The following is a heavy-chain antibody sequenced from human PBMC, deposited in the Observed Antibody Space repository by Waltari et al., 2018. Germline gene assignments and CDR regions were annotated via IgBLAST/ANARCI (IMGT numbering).Heavy chain of an antibody. Sequence: QVQLVESGGGVVQPGRSLRLSCAASGFTFSSYAMHWVRQAPGKGLGWVAVISYDGSNKYYADSVKGRFTIARDNSKNTLYLQMNSLRAEDTAVYYCARDGDYYGSGSLYGMDVWGQGTTVTVSS. CDR3: ARDGDYYGSGSLYGMDV. CDR2: ISYDGSNK. CDR1: GFTFSSYA. J-gene: IGHJ6*02. D-gene: IGHD3-10*01. V-gene: IGHV3-30-3*01.